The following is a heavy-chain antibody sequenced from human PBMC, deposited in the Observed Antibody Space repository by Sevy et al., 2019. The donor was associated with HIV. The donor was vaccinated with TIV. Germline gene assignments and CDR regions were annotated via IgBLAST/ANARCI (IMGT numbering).Heavy chain of an antibody. V-gene: IGHV3-7*03. CDR3: ARAIGNYDFWSGYYRTNYYYYGMDV. CDR1: GFTFSSYW. Sequence: GGSLRLSCAASGFTFSSYWMSWVRQAPGKGLEWVANIKQDGSAKYYGDSVNDRFTISRDNAKNSLYLQMNSLRAEDTAVYYCARAIGNYDFWSGYYRTNYYYYGMDVWGQGTTVTVSS. J-gene: IGHJ6*02. CDR2: IKQDGSAK. D-gene: IGHD3-3*01.